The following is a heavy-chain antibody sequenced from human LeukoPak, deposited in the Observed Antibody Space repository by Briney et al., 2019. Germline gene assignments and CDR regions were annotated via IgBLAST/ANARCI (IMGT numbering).Heavy chain of an antibody. D-gene: IGHD6-19*01. CDR2: INPYSGGT. Sequence: SVTVSCKASGGTFSSYAISWVRQAPGQGLEWMGWINPYSGGTNYAQKFQGRVTMTRDTSISTAYMELSRLRSDDTAVYYCAREPPQDSSGEFDYWGQGTLVTVSS. V-gene: IGHV1-2*02. CDR3: AREPPQDSSGEFDY. J-gene: IGHJ4*02. CDR1: GGTFSSYA.